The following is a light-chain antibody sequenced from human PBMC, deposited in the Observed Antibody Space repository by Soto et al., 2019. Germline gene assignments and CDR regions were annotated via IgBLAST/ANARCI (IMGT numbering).Light chain of an antibody. CDR1: SSNIGAGYD. CDR3: QSYDSSLSVV. J-gene: IGLJ2*01. Sequence: QAVVTQPPSVSGAPGPRVTISCTGSSSNIGAGYDVHWYQQLPGTAPKLLIYGNSNRPSGVPDRFSGSKSGTSASLAITGLQAEDEADYYCQSYDSSLSVVFGGGTKVTVL. V-gene: IGLV1-40*01. CDR2: GNS.